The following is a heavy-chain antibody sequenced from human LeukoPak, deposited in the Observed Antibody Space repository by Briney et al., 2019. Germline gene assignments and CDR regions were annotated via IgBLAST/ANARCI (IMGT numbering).Heavy chain of an antibody. V-gene: IGHV1-8*01. CDR1: RYTFSSSD. D-gene: IGHD6-13*01. CDR2: MSPTSGNT. Sequence: ASVKVSCKASRYTFSSSDINWVRQAAGQGFEWMGWMSPTSGNTGYAQNFQGRVTMTRDTSISTAYMELTSLRSEDTAVYYCAREEAAAGFDYWGQGTLVTVSS. J-gene: IGHJ4*02. CDR3: AREEAAAGFDY.